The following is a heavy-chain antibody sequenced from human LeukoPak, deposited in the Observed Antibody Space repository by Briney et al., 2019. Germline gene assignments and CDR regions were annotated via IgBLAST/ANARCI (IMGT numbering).Heavy chain of an antibody. Sequence: PSETLSLTCAVYGGSFSGYYWSWIRQPPGKGLEGIGEINQSGSTNYNPSLKSRVTISVDTSKNQFSLKMRSVTAADTAVYYCARGQYQLEEWYYYYYGMDVWGQGTTVTVSS. CDR1: GGSFSGYY. J-gene: IGHJ6*02. D-gene: IGHD2-2*01. CDR2: INQSGST. V-gene: IGHV4-34*01. CDR3: ARGQYQLEEWYYYYYGMDV.